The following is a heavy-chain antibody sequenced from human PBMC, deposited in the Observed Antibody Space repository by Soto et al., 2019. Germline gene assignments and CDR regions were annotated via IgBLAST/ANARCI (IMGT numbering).Heavy chain of an antibody. CDR3: ARSYGDYAFYYYGMDV. CDR2: ISSSGSTI. V-gene: IGHV3-11*01. J-gene: IGHJ6*02. Sequence: GGSLRLSCAASGFTFSDCYMSWIRQAPGKGLEWVSYISSSGSTIYYADSVKGRFTISRDNAKNSLYLQMNSLRAEDTAVYYCARSYGDYAFYYYGMDVWGQGTTVTVSS. D-gene: IGHD4-17*01. CDR1: GFTFSDCY.